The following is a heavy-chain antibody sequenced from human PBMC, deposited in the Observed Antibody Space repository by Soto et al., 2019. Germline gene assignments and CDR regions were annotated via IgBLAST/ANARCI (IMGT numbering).Heavy chain of an antibody. D-gene: IGHD3-3*01. CDR2: IYYSGST. CDR1: GGSISSYY. CDR3: ARAEYYDFWSGYL. V-gene: IGHV4-59*01. J-gene: IGHJ4*02. Sequence: SETLSLTCTVSGGSISSYYWSWIRQPPGKGLEWIGYIYYSGSTNYNPSLKSRVTISVDTSKNQFSLKLSSVTAADTAVYYCARAEYYDFWSGYLWGQGTLVTVSS.